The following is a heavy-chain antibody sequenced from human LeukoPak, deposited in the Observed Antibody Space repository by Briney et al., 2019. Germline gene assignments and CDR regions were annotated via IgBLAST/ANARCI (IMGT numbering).Heavy chain of an antibody. CDR1: RFPPTGYI. CDR3: VRVKGSYFDY. J-gene: IGHJ4*02. D-gene: IGHD2-15*01. CDR2: ISSSGSAI. V-gene: IGHV3-48*01. Sequence: PGGSLRLSCAASRFPPTGYIINTVRQALGTGRERVSYISSSGSAIYSVHTVKCRLTVSRDNAQNSLCMHMNRPRAEDTAVYYCVRVKGSYFDYWGQGALVTVSS.